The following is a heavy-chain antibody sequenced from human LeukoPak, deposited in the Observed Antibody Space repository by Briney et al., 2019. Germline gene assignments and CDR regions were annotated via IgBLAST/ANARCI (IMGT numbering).Heavy chain of an antibody. CDR3: ARGALNAFDI. Sequence: SQTLSLACAISGDSVSSNSVAWNWIRQSPSRGLEWLGRTYFRSKWYNDYAVSVKSRITFNPDTSKNQFSLQLNSVTPEDTAVYFCARGALNAFDIWGQGTMVTVSS. D-gene: IGHD3-16*01. J-gene: IGHJ3*02. CDR2: TYFRSKWYN. V-gene: IGHV6-1*01. CDR1: GDSVSSNSVA.